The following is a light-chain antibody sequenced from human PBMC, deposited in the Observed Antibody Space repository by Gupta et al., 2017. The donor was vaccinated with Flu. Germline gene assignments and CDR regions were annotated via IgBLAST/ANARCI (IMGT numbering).Light chain of an antibody. V-gene: IGKV3-15*01. CDR3: QQYNEWRT. CDR1: QTVTGK. CDR2: GAS. J-gene: IGKJ1*01. Sequence: PGDRATLSCRASQTVTGKLAWYQQRPGLPPRLLIYGASTRATGIPARFSGSGSETEFTLTISSLQSEDFAVYYCQQYNEWRTFGQGTKVEIK.